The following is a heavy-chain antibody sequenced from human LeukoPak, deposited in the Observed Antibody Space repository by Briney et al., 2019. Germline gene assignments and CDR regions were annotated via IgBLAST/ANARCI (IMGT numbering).Heavy chain of an antibody. CDR1: GYTFTSYG. V-gene: IGHV1-18*01. Sequence: ASVKVSCKASGYTFTSYGISWVRQAPGQGLEWMGWISAYNGNTNYAQKLQGRVTMTTDTSTSTAYMELRSLRSDDTAVYYCAREALSWHLVPYYYYGMDVWGQGTTVTVSS. CDR3: AREALSWHLVPYYYYGMDV. D-gene: IGHD6-13*01. J-gene: IGHJ6*02. CDR2: ISAYNGNT.